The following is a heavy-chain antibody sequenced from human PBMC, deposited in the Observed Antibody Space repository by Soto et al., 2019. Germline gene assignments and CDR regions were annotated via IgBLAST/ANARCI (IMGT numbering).Heavy chain of an antibody. CDR2: IKANTDGGTT. J-gene: IGHJ4*02. V-gene: IGHV3-15*01. Sequence: GSLRVCCAASGLSLSSAWMSWVRQAPGRGLEWVGRIKANTDGGTTDYAAPVKGRFTISRDDSTTTLYLQMNSLKIEDTAVYYCAAGVPFDYWGQGTQVTVSS. CDR1: GLSLSSAW. D-gene: IGHD3-10*01. CDR3: AAGVPFDY.